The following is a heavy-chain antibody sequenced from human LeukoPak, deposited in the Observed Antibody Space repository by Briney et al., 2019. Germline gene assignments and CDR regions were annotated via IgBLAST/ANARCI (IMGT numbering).Heavy chain of an antibody. CDR1: GFTFSSYG. CDR2: IWYDGSNK. J-gene: IGHJ4*02. CDR3: AKAHYGSGSYFLDY. V-gene: IGHV3-33*06. D-gene: IGHD3-10*01. Sequence: GGSLRLSCAASGFTFSSYGMHWVRQAPGKGLEWVAVIWYDGSNKYYADSVKGRFTISRDNSKNTLYLQMNSLRAEDTAVHYCAKAHYGSGSYFLDYWGQGTLVTVSS.